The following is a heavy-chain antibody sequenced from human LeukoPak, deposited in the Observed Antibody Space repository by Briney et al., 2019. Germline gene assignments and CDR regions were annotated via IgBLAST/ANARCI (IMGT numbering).Heavy chain of an antibody. Sequence: GGSLRLSCAASGFTFSSYAMPWVRQAPGKGLGWVAVISYDGSNKYYADSVKGRFTISRDNSKNTLYLQMNSLRAEDTAVYYCARDHSSSCFDYWGQGTLVTVSS. CDR2: ISYDGSNK. J-gene: IGHJ4*02. CDR1: GFTFSSYA. CDR3: ARDHSSSCFDY. D-gene: IGHD6-13*01. V-gene: IGHV3-30-3*01.